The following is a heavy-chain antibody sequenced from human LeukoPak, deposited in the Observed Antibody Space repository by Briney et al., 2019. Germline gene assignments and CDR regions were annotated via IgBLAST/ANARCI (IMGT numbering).Heavy chain of an antibody. D-gene: IGHD2-2*01. CDR2: IYYSGST. CDR1: GGSISSHY. CDR3: ARDGGTSWTEGWFDP. V-gene: IGHV4-59*11. Sequence: NPSETLSLTCTVSGGSISSHYWSWIRQPPGKGLEWIGYIYYSGSTNYNPSLKSRVTISVDTSKNQFSLKLSSVTAADTAVYYCARDGGTSWTEGWFDPWGQGTLVTVSS. J-gene: IGHJ5*02.